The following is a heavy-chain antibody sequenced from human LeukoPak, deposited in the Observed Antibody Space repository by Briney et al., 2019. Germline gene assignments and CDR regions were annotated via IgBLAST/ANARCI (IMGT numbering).Heavy chain of an antibody. J-gene: IGHJ5*02. D-gene: IGHD5-24*01. CDR1: GGSIGNFY. CDR2: IFTSGST. V-gene: IGHV4-4*07. Sequence: PSETLSLTCNVSGGSIGNFYWSWIRQPAGKGLEWIGRIFTSGSTNYNPSLKSRVTMSVDTSKKQFSLKLSSMTAADTAVYYCARDRLQLQSWGQGTLVTVSS. CDR3: ARDRLQLQS.